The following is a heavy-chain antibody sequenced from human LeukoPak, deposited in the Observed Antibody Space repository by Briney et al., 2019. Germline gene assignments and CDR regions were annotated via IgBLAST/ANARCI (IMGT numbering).Heavy chain of an antibody. CDR3: ARERSRFYGDYPPDY. Sequence: PGGSLRLSCAASGFTFSSYSMNWVRQAPGKGLEWVSYISSSSSTIYYADSVKGRFTISRDNAKNSLYLQMNSLRDEDTAVYYCARERSRFYGDYPPDYWGQGTLVTVSS. CDR1: GFTFSSYS. CDR2: ISSSSSTI. V-gene: IGHV3-48*02. D-gene: IGHD4-17*01. J-gene: IGHJ4*02.